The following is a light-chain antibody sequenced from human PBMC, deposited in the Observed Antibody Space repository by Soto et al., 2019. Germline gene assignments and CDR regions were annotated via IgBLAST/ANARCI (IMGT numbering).Light chain of an antibody. V-gene: IGKV3-11*01. CDR2: DVF. Sequence: EIVLTQSPATLSLSPGERPTLSCRASQSVSRYLAWYQQKPGQAPRLLIYDVFNRATGIPARFSGSGSGTDFTLTISSLEPEDFAVYYCQVGFTFGPGTKVDVK. CDR3: QVGFT. CDR1: QSVSRY. J-gene: IGKJ3*01.